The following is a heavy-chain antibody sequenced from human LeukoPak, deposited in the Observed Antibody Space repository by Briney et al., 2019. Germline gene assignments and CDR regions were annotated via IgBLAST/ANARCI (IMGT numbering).Heavy chain of an antibody. CDR1: GGSIRSYY. D-gene: IGHD4-23*01. CDR3: AREGGDYGGPFDY. Sequence: PSETLSLTCTVSGGSIRSYYWTWIRQPPGKGLEWIGYISYSGSTSYNPSLKSRVTISVDTSKNQFSLKLNSVTAADTAVYHCAREGGDYGGPFDYWGQGTLVTVSS. J-gene: IGHJ4*02. V-gene: IGHV4-59*01. CDR2: ISYSGST.